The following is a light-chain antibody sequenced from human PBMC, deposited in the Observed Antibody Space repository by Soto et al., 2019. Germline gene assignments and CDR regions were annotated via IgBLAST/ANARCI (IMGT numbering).Light chain of an antibody. CDR2: DTS. J-gene: IGKJ3*01. V-gene: IGKV3-11*01. CDR1: QSVRNY. CDR3: QQRSNWPLT. Sequence: EIVLTQSPATLSLSPGERATLSCRASQSVRNYLAWYQQKPGQSPRLLIYDTSNMATDVPARFSGSGSGTDFTLTISSLEPEDFAVYFCQQRSNWPLTFGPGTKVDIK.